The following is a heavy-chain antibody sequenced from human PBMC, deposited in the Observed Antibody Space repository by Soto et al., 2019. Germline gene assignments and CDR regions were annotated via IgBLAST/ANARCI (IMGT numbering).Heavy chain of an antibody. V-gene: IGHV3-30*18. J-gene: IGHJ3*02. CDR2: ISYDGSNK. Sequence: GGSLRLSCAASGFTFSSYGMHWVRQAPGKGLEWVAVISYDGSNKYYADSVKGRFTISRDNSKNTLYLQMNSLRAEDTAVYYCAKNPDRDSRGVGDDDIWGQGTMVTVSS. D-gene: IGHD3-22*01. CDR3: AKNPDRDSRGVGDDDI. CDR1: GFTFSSYG.